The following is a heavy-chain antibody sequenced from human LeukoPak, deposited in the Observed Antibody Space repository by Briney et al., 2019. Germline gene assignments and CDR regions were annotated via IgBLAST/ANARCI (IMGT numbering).Heavy chain of an antibody. D-gene: IGHD6-19*01. J-gene: IGHJ4*02. Sequence: GGSLRLSCAASGFTFSSYAMSWVRQAPGKGLEWVSAISGSGGSTYYADSVKGRFTISRDNSKNTLYLQMNSLRAEDTAVYCCAKDLRVFGSGWYYFDYWGQGTLVTVSS. CDR1: GFTFSSYA. CDR3: AKDLRVFGSGWYYFDY. CDR2: ISGSGGST. V-gene: IGHV3-23*01.